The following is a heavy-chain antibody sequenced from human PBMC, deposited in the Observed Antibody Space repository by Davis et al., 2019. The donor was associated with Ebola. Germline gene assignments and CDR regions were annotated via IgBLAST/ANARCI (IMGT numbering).Heavy chain of an antibody. CDR1: GGSITTYF. V-gene: IGHV4-59*01. D-gene: IGHD4-17*01. CDR3: ARGNYGDYIVLYYYNMDV. CDR2: IHYFGNT. Sequence: SETLSLTCTVSGGSITTYFWSWIRQPPGKGLEWIGNIHYFGNTNYNPSLKSRVTMSVDTSKNQFSLKLSSVTAADTAVYYCARGNYGDYIVLYYYNMDVWGQGTTVTVSS. J-gene: IGHJ6*02.